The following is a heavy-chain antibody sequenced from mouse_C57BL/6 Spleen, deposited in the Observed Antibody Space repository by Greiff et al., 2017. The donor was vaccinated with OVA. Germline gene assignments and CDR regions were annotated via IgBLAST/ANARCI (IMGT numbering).Heavy chain of an antibody. J-gene: IGHJ4*01. V-gene: IGHV1-26*01. CDR1: GYTFTDYY. Sequence: VKLQQSGPELVKPGASVKISCKASGYTFTDYYMNWVKQSHGKSLEWIGDINPNNGGTSYNQKFKGKATLTVDKSSSTAYMELRSLTSEDSAVYYCAYYGSSYDYYAMDYWGQGTSVTVSS. CDR3: AYYGSSYDYYAMDY. CDR2: INPNNGGT. D-gene: IGHD1-1*01.